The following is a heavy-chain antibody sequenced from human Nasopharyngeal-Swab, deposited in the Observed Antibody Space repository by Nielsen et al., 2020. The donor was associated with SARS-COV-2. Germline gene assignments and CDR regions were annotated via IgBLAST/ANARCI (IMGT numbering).Heavy chain of an antibody. CDR3: ARGLAGVVPAAMDVWFDP. J-gene: IGHJ5*02. CDR2: IYYSGST. CDR1: GGSISSYY. D-gene: IGHD2-2*01. V-gene: IGHV4-59*01. Sequence: SETLSLTCTVSGGSISSYYWSWIRQPPGKGLEWIGYIYYSGSTNYNPSLKSRVTISVDTSKNQFSLKLSSVTAADTAVYYCARGLAGVVPAAMDVWFDPWGQGTLVTVSS.